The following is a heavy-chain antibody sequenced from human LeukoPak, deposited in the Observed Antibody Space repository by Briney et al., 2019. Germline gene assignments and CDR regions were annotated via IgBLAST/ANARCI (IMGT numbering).Heavy chain of an antibody. Sequence: PSETLSLTCTVSGGSISSYYWSWIRQPPGKGLEWIAYFHISGSTNYNPSLKSRMTVSIDTSKNQFSLKLTSVTTADTAVYYCARIGVATTSSFDYWGQGALVTVSS. D-gene: IGHD5-12*01. CDR2: FHISGST. CDR3: ARIGVATTSSFDY. J-gene: IGHJ4*02. CDR1: GGSISSYY. V-gene: IGHV4-59*12.